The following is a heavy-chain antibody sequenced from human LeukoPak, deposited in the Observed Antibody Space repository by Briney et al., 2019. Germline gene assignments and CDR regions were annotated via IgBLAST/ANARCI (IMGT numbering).Heavy chain of an antibody. CDR3: AVERYCSGGSCYGDAFDI. J-gene: IGHJ3*02. CDR1: GGSLSSRSYY. V-gene: IGHV4-39*01. CDR2: IYYSGST. Sequence: SETLSLTCTVSGGSLSSRSYYWGWIRQPPGKGLEWIGSIYYSGSTYYNPSLKSRVTLSVDTSKNQFSLKLSSVTAADTAVYYCAVERYCSGGSCYGDAFDIWGQGTMVTVSS. D-gene: IGHD2-15*01.